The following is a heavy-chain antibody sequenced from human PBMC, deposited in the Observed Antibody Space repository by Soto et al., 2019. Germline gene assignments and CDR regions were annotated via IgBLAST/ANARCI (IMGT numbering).Heavy chain of an antibody. J-gene: IGHJ6*02. CDR2: IYYTGRI. V-gene: IGHV4-39*01. Sequence: SETLSLTCTFSGGSISSSSYYWGWIRQPPGKGLEWIGSIYYTGRIYYNPSLKSRVTISVDTSKNQFSLKLTSVTAADTAAYYCARHQNGGIAAAGPDYGMDVWGQGTTVT. D-gene: IGHD6-13*01. CDR1: GGSISSSSYY. CDR3: ARHQNGGIAAAGPDYGMDV.